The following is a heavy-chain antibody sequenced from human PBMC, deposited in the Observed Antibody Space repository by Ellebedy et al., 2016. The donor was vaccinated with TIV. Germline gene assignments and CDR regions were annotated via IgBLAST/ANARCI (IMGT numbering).Heavy chain of an antibody. V-gene: IGHV5-51*01. CDR1: GYSFTSYW. CDR2: IYPGDSDT. J-gene: IGHJ5*02. D-gene: IGHD3-10*01. CDR3: ARHDGGVRGVIPLGFDP. Sequence: GESLKISCKGSGYSFTSYWIGWARQMPGKGLEWMGIIYPGDSDTRYSPSFQGHVTISADKSISTAYLQWSSLKASDTAMYYCARHDGGVRGVIPLGFDPWGQGTLVTVSS.